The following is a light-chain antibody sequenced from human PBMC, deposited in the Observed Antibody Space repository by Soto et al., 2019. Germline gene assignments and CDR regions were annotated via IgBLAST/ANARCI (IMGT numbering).Light chain of an antibody. V-gene: IGKV3-15*01. CDR2: GAS. CDR1: QSVSSN. CDR3: QHYNQWPWT. Sequence: EIVMTQSPATLSVSPGERATLSCRASQSVSSNLAWYQQKPGQAPRLLIYGASTRATGIPAKFSGSKSGTEFTLTISSLQSEDYAVYYCQHYNQWPWTFGQGTKVEVK. J-gene: IGKJ1*01.